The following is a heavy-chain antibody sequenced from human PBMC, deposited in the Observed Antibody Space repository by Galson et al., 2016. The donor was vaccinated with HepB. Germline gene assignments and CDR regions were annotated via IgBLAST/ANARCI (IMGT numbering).Heavy chain of an antibody. V-gene: IGHV4-30-2*01. Sequence: TLSLTCAVSGGSISSGGYSWSWIRQPPGEGLEWIGYIYHTGSTYYNPSLKSRVTISGDRSKNQFSLKLSSVTAADTALYYCARGKGRGGFDYWGQGTLVTISS. CDR1: GGSISSGGYS. J-gene: IGHJ4*02. CDR2: IYHTGST. D-gene: IGHD3-10*01. CDR3: ARGKGRGGFDY.